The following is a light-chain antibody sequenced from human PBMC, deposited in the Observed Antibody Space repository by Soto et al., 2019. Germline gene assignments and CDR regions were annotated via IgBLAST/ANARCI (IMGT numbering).Light chain of an antibody. CDR2: DDS. Sequence: DIQMTQSPSSLSASVGDRVTITCQASQDITLYLNWYQHKAGKAPNLLIHDDSTLETGVPARFSGRGSGTILTLTIINLQPEDVATYYCQQYDSRPNTFGQGTKVEIK. V-gene: IGKV1-33*01. CDR1: QDITLY. CDR3: QQYDSRPNT. J-gene: IGKJ2*01.